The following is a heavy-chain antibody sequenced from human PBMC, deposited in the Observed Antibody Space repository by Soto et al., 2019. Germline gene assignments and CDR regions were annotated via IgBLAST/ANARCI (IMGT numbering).Heavy chain of an antibody. V-gene: IGHV3-9*01. J-gene: IGHJ6*02. D-gene: IGHD5-18*01. CDR3: AKIGSNSYGDYGMDV. CDR1: GFTFDDYA. Sequence: EVQLVESGGGLVRPGRSLRLSCAASGFTFDDYAMHWVRQAPGKGLEWVSGISWNSGSIGYADSVKGRFTISRDNAKNSLYLQMNSLRAEDTALSYCAKIGSNSYGDYGMDVWGQGTTVTVSS. CDR2: ISWNSGSI.